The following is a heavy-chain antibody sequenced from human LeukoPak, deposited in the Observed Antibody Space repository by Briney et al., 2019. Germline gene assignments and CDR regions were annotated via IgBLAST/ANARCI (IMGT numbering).Heavy chain of an antibody. CDR1: GYTFTSYD. CDR2: MNPNSGNT. D-gene: IGHD1-26*01. J-gene: IGHJ1*01. CDR3: ARPPRSGSYYRYFQH. V-gene: IGHV1-8*03. Sequence: ASVKVSCKASGYTFTSYDINWVRQATGQGLEWMGWMNPNSGNTGYAQKFQGRVTITRNTSISTAYMELSSLRSEDTAVYYCARPPRSGSYYRYFQHWGQGTLVTVSS.